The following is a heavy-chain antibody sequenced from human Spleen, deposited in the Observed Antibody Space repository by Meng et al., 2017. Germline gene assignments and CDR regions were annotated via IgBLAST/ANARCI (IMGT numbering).Heavy chain of an antibody. D-gene: IGHD6-13*01. CDR2: INPKSGDT. Sequence: QVQRVQSGAEGKKPGASVKVSCKASGYTFPDYYLPWVRRAPGQGLEWMGRINPKSGDTHYAQKFQGRVTMTGDTSISTAYMELSGLRSDDTAMYYCARDEDISAAGKLFGDYWGQGTLVTVSS. CDR3: ARDEDISAAGKLFGDY. CDR1: GYTFPDYY. J-gene: IGHJ4*02. V-gene: IGHV1-2*06.